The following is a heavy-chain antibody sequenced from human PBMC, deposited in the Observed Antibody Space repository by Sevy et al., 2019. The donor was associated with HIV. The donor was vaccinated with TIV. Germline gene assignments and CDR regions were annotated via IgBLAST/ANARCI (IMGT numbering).Heavy chain of an antibody. CDR1: GFTFSSYG. CDR3: AREWGSYCSGGSCYPGDAFDI. V-gene: IGHV3-33*01. Sequence: GGSLRLSCAASGFTFSSYGMHWVRQAPGKGLEWVAVIWYDGSNKYYADSVKGRFTISRDNSKNTLYLQMNSLRAEDTAVDYCAREWGSYCSGGSCYPGDAFDIWGQGTMVTVSS. CDR2: IWYDGSNK. J-gene: IGHJ3*02. D-gene: IGHD2-15*01.